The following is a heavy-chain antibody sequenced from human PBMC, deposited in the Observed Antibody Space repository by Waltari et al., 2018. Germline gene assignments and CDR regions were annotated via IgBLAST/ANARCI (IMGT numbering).Heavy chain of an antibody. D-gene: IGHD3-10*01. J-gene: IGHJ3*02. V-gene: IGHV4-38-2*02. CDR1: GYSISSGYY. Sequence: QVQLQESGPGLVKPSETLSLTCAVSGYSISSGYYWGWIRQPPGKGLEWIGSIYHSGSTYYNPSLKSRVTISVDTSKNQFSLKLSSVTAADTAVYYCAREPITMVRGVGDAFDIWGQGTMVTVSS. CDR2: IYHSGST. CDR3: AREPITMVRGVGDAFDI.